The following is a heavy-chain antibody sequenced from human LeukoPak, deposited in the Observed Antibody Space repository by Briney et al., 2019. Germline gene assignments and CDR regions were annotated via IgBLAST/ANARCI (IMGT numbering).Heavy chain of an antibody. D-gene: IGHD3-22*01. J-gene: IGHJ4*02. Sequence: GGSLRLSCAASGFTFSSYWMSWVRQAPGKGLEWVANIKQDGSEKYYVDSVKGRFTISRDNAKNSLYLQMNSLRAEDTAVYYCARDYYDSSGYYQTFDYWGQGTLVTVSS. CDR3: ARDYYDSSGYYQTFDY. CDR1: GFTFSSYW. CDR2: IKQDGSEK. V-gene: IGHV3-7*01.